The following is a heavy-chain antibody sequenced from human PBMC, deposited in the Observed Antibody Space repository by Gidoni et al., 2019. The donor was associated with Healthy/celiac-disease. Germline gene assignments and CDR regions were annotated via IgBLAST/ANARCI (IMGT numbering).Heavy chain of an antibody. CDR2: IIPIFGTA. CDR3: ARAMDRGSGYEPYYFDY. D-gene: IGHD5-12*01. V-gene: IGHV1-69*01. J-gene: IGHJ4*02. Sequence: QVQLVQSGAEVKKPGSSVKVSCKASGGTFSSYAISWVRQAPGQGLEWMGGIIPIFGTANYAQKFQGRVTITADESTSTAYMELSSLRSEDTAVYYCARAMDRGSGYEPYYFDYWGQGTLVTVSS. CDR1: GGTFSSYA.